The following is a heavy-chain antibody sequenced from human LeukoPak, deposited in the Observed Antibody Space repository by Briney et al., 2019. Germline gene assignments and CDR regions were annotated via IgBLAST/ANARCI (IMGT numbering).Heavy chain of an antibody. V-gene: IGHV3-21*01. CDR3: AREQVTMVRGVIASGFDY. J-gene: IGHJ4*02. Sequence: PGGSLRLSCAASGFTFSSYSMNWVRQAPGKGLEWVSSISSSSSYIYYADSVKGRFTISRDNAKNSLYLQMNSLRAEDTAVYYCAREQVTMVRGVIASGFDYWGQGTLVTVSS. CDR1: GFTFSSYS. CDR2: ISSSSSYI. D-gene: IGHD3-10*01.